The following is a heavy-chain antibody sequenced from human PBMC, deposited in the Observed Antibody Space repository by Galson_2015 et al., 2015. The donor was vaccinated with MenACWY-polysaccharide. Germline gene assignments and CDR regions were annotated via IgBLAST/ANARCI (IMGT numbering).Heavy chain of an antibody. CDR2: IKSDGSST. J-gene: IGHJ3*02. D-gene: IGHD1/OR15-1a*01. V-gene: IGHV3-74*01. CDR3: ARDGTGTVAGALDI. Sequence: SLRLSCAASGFTFSSNWMHWVRQAPGKGLVWVSLIKSDGSSTSYADPVKGRFTISRDNAKNTLHLQMNSLRVEDTALYYCARDGTGTVAGALDIWGQGTMVTVSS. CDR1: GFTFSSNW.